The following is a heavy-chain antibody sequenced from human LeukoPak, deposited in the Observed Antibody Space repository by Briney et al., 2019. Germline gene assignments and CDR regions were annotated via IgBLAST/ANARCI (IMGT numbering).Heavy chain of an antibody. Sequence: SETLSLTCTVSCGSISSRSYYWGWIRQPPGKGLEWIGSIYYSGSTYYNPSLQSRVTISVDTSKNQFSLKLNSVTAADTAVYYCASFYCSGGSCYQYFSYYYMDVWGKGTTVTISS. J-gene: IGHJ6*03. CDR3: ASFYCSGGSCYQYFSYYYMDV. CDR1: CGSISSRSYY. V-gene: IGHV4-39*01. D-gene: IGHD2-15*01. CDR2: IYYSGST.